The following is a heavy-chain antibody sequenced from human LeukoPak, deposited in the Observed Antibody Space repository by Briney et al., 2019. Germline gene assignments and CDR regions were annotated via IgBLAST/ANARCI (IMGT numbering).Heavy chain of an antibody. Sequence: GGSLRLSCAASGFTVSSNYMSWVRQAPGKGLEWVAVMWYDGSNKYYADSVKGRFTISRDNSKNTLYLQMNSLRAEDTAVYYCARDRDAYSSSMDVWGQGTTVTVSS. D-gene: IGHD6-6*01. CDR2: MWYDGSNK. V-gene: IGHV3-33*08. CDR3: ARDRDAYSSSMDV. J-gene: IGHJ6*02. CDR1: GFTVSSNY.